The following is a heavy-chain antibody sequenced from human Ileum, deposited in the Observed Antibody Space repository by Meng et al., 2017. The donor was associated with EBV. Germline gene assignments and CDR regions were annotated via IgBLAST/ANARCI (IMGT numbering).Heavy chain of an antibody. CDR3: ARDSGYTRSWSGDY. Sequence: QLHLVQSWSDLKKPGASVKVSFKVSGYTFTRNAINWVRQAPGQGLEWMGWISTNTGNPTYAQGFAGRFVFSLDTSVSTAYLQISGLKAEDTAIYYCARDSGYTRSWSGDYWGQGTLVTVSS. D-gene: IGHD6-13*01. J-gene: IGHJ4*02. CDR2: ISTNTGNP. CDR1: GYTFTRNA. V-gene: IGHV7-4-1*02.